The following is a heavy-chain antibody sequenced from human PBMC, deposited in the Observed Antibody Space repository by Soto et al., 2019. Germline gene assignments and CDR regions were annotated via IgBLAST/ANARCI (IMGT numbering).Heavy chain of an antibody. V-gene: IGHV4-59*01. CDR2: IYYSGST. D-gene: IGHD3-3*01. CDR3: ARVNDFWTGYYSTNWFDP. J-gene: IGHJ5*02. CDR1: GGSISSYY. Sequence: SETLSLTCTVSGGSISSYYWTWIRQPPGKGLEWIGYIYYSGSTNHNPSLKSRVTISVDTSKNQFSLRLSSVTAADTAVYYCARVNDFWTGYYSTNWFDPWGQGTLVTVS.